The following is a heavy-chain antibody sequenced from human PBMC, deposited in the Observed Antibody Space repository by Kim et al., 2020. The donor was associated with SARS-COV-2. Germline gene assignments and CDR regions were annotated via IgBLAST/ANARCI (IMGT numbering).Heavy chain of an antibody. V-gene: IGHV3-43*02. Sequence: GGSLRLSCAASGFTFDDYAMHWVRQAPGKGLEWVSLISGDGGSTYYADSVKGRFTISRDNSKNSLYLQMNSLRTEDTALYYCAMLALSFDAFDIWGQGTMVTVSS. J-gene: IGHJ3*02. CDR3: AMLALSFDAFDI. D-gene: IGHD2-2*01. CDR1: GFTFDDYA. CDR2: ISGDGGST.